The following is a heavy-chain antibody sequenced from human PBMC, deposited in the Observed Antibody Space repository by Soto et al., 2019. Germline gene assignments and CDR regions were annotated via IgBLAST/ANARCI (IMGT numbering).Heavy chain of an antibody. J-gene: IGHJ6*02. V-gene: IGHV4-34*01. CDR2: FNQSGST. D-gene: IGHD6-13*01. CDR1: SGSFSGHY. CDR3: AAKSISWYGMDV. Sequence: SETLSLTCAVYSGSFSGHYWNWIRQPPGKGLEWIGEFNQSGSTNYNPSLKSRVTISLETSKNQFSLKLSSVTAADTAVYYCAAKSISWYGMDVWGQGTTVPVSS.